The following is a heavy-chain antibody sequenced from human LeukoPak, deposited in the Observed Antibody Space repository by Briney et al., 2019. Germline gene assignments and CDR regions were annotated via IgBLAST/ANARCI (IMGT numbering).Heavy chain of an antibody. D-gene: IGHD4-17*01. Sequence: SETLSLTCAVYGGSFSGYYWSWIRQPPGKGLEWIGEINHSGSTNYNPSLKSRVTISVDTSKNQFSLKLSSVTAANTAVYYCAREEGYGDSERWLDHYYYGMDVWGQGTTVTVSS. J-gene: IGHJ6*02. CDR2: INHSGST. CDR3: AREEGYGDSERWLDHYYYGMDV. V-gene: IGHV4-34*01. CDR1: GGSFSGYY.